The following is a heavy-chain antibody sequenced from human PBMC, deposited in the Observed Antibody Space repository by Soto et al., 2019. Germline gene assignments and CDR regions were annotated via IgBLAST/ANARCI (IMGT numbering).Heavy chain of an antibody. CDR3: ASVGYYDSSGYPYYFDY. Sequence: GASVKVSCKASGGTFSSYAISWVRQAPGQGLEWMGGIIPIFGTANYAQKFQGRVTITADKSTSTAYMELSSLRSEDTAVYYCASVGYYDSSGYPYYFDYWGQGTLVTVSS. CDR1: GGTFSSYA. J-gene: IGHJ4*02. V-gene: IGHV1-69*06. CDR2: IIPIFGTA. D-gene: IGHD3-22*01.